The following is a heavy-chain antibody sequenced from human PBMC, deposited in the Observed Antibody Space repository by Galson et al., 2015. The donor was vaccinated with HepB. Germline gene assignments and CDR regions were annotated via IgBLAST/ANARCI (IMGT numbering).Heavy chain of an antibody. CDR3: ARDLRVVAATNYYYYGMDV. CDR1: GFTFSSYG. CDR2: IWYDGSNK. D-gene: IGHD2-15*01. V-gene: IGHV3-33*08. J-gene: IGHJ6*02. Sequence: SLRLSCAASGFTFSSYGMHWVRQALGKGLEWVAVIWYDGSNKYYADSVKGRFTISRDNSKNTLYLQMNSLRAEDTAVYYCARDLRVVAATNYYYYGMDVWGQGTTVTVSS.